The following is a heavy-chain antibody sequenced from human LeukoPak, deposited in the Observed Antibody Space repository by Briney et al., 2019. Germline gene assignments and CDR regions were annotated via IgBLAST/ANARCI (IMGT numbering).Heavy chain of an antibody. CDR3: ARGASTLLFHWFDP. D-gene: IGHD2-2*01. Sequence: SVKVSCKASGGTFSSYAISWVRQAPGQGLEWMGGIIPIFGTANYAQKFQGRVTITADESTSTAYTELSSLRSEDTAVYYCARGASTLLFHWFDPWGQGTLVTVSS. J-gene: IGHJ5*02. V-gene: IGHV1-69*13. CDR2: IIPIFGTA. CDR1: GGTFSSYA.